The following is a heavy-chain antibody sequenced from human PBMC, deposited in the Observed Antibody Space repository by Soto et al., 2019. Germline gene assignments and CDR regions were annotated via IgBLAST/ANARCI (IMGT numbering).Heavy chain of an antibody. J-gene: IGHJ4*02. V-gene: IGHV1-18*01. CDR1: GYTFTTYG. Sequence: ASVKVSCKASGYTFTTYGISWVRQAPGQRLEWMGWISAYNGNTNYAQKLQGRVTMTTDTSTSTAYMELRSSVTAADTAVYYCARFHDDFDYWGQGTLVTVSS. CDR2: ISAYNGNT. D-gene: IGHD3-16*01. CDR3: ARFHDDFDY.